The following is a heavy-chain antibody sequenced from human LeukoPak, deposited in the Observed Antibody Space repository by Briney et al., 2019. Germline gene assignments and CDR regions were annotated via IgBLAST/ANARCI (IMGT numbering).Heavy chain of an antibody. CDR2: IYSSDST. D-gene: IGHD6-19*01. CDR1: GFTVSSNY. CDR3: ARGQWLASLFDD. V-gene: IGHV3-66*01. Sequence: QPGGSLRLSCGASGFTVSSNYMSWVRQAPRKGLEWVSVIYSSDSTYYADSVKGRFTVSRDNSKNSVYLQMNSLRAEDTAVYYCARGQWLASLFDDWGQGTLVTVSS. J-gene: IGHJ4*02.